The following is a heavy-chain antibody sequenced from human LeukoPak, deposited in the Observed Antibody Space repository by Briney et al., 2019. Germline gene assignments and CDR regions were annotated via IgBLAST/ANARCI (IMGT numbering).Heavy chain of an antibody. CDR2: INKDGTDK. D-gene: IGHD1-1*01. CDR3: ARDTYRFFDF. J-gene: IGHJ4*02. Sequence: GGSLRLSCAASGFTFNNYWMSWVRQAPGKGLEWVANINKDGTDKYYVDSVKGRFTVSRDNAKNSLYLQMNSLRAEDTAIYFCARDTYRFFDFWGQGTLVTVSS. CDR1: GFTFNNYW. V-gene: IGHV3-7*01.